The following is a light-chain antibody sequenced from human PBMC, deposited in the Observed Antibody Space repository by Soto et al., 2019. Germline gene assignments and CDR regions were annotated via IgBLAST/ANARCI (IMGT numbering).Light chain of an antibody. CDR1: SSNIGNNY. CDR3: GTWDSSLSAVV. V-gene: IGLV1-51*01. Sequence: QSVLTQPPSVSAAPGQTVTLSCSGSSSNIGNNYVSWYQHLPGTAPKLLIYDNNERPSGIPDRFSGPKSGTSATLGITGLRTGDEADYYWGTWDSSLSAVVFGGGTKLTVL. J-gene: IGLJ2*01. CDR2: DNN.